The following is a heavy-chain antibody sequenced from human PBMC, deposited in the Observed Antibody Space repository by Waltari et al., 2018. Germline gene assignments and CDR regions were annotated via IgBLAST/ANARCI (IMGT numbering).Heavy chain of an antibody. D-gene: IGHD6-13*01. CDR2: ISPMLETA. Sequence: QVQLVQSGAEVKKPGSSVKVSCKASGGSFSTYAIPWGRQAPGQGLEWLGGISPMLETANYAQKFQERVTITTDGSMTTAYMELSSLTSEDTAVYYCARGGLYGQQLLESAFEIWGQGTKVTVAS. CDR3: ARGGLYGQQLLESAFEI. V-gene: IGHV1-69*05. CDR1: GGSFSTYA. J-gene: IGHJ3*02.